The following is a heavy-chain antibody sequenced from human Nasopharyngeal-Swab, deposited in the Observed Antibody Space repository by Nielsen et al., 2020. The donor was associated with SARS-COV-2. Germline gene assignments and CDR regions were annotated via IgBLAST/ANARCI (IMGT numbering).Heavy chain of an antibody. D-gene: IGHD4-11*01. CDR3: TKGRADYSNPSFDN. V-gene: IGHV3-9*01. CDR2: ITWNSGNK. CDR1: GFSFSSYG. Sequence: SLKISCAASGFSFSSYGMHWVRQPPGKGLEWVSGITWNSGNKGYAESVQGRFTISRDNARNSLYLQMNSLRVDDTALYYCTKGRADYSNPSFDNWGQGTLVTVSS. J-gene: IGHJ4*02.